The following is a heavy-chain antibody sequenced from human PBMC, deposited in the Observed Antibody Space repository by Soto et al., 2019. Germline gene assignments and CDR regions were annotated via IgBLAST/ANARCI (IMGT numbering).Heavy chain of an antibody. J-gene: IGHJ5*02. D-gene: IGHD3-3*01. Sequence: SETLSLTCAVYGGSVNGYYWNWIRQPPGKGLGWIGEINHTGGTHYNPSLKSRVTMSVDTSKNQFSLRLSSVTAADTAIYYCATRITVFGLLIPPFDPWGQGTQVTVSS. V-gene: IGHV4-34*01. CDR3: ATRITVFGLLIPPFDP. CDR2: INHTGGT. CDR1: GGSVNGYY.